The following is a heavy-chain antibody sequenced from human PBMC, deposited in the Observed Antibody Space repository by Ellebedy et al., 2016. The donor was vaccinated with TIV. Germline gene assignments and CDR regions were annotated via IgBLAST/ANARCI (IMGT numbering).Heavy chain of an antibody. Sequence: GESLKISXAVSGFTFTNYAMAWVRQAPGKGLEWVSTISGRNSNTYYADSVKGRFIISRDNSKNTLYLQMNSLRAEDTAVYYCANIWYGRSVDAFDIWGQGTRVTVSS. CDR3: ANIWYGRSVDAFDI. D-gene: IGHD1-14*01. V-gene: IGHV3-23*01. CDR1: GFTFTNYA. J-gene: IGHJ3*02. CDR2: ISGRNSNT.